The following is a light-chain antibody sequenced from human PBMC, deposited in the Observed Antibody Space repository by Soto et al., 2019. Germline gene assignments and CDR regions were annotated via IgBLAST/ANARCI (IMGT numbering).Light chain of an antibody. Sequence: QLVLTQSPSASGTPGQRVTISCSGGSSNIGSKTVNWYQQLPGSAPKLLIYNNNQRPSGVPDRFSGSKSGTSASLAISWLQSEDEADYYCVAWDDSLNGVIFGGGTKLTVL. CDR1: SSNIGSKT. V-gene: IGLV1-44*01. J-gene: IGLJ2*01. CDR3: VAWDDSLNGVI. CDR2: NNN.